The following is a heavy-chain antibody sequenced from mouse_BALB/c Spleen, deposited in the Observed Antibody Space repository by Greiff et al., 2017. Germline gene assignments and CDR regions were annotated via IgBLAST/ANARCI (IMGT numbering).Heavy chain of an antibody. J-gene: IGHJ2*01. Sequence: DVMLVESGGGLVKPGGSLKLSCAASGFTFSSYAMSWVRQTPEKRLEWVASISSGGSTYYPDSVKGRFTISRDNARNILYLQMSSLRSEDTVMYYCARTYYGNYYFDYWGQGTTLTVSS. V-gene: IGHV5-6-5*01. CDR2: ISSGGST. CDR1: GFTFSSYA. D-gene: IGHD2-10*01. CDR3: ARTYYGNYYFDY.